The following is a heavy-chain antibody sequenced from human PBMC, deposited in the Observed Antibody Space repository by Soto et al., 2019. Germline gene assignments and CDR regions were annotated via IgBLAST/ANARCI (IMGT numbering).Heavy chain of an antibody. J-gene: IGHJ4*02. CDR3: TSGYYYENYNSYF. CDR2: VKSKSDGGAT. CDR1: GFTFTHAW. V-gene: IGHV3-15*01. Sequence: LRLSCAASGFTFTHAWMSWVRQAPVKGLEWVGRVKSKSDGGATDYAAPVKGRFTISRDDSKNTLYLQMNSLKIEDTAVYYCTSGYYYENYNSYFWGQGTLVTVSS. D-gene: IGHD3-22*01.